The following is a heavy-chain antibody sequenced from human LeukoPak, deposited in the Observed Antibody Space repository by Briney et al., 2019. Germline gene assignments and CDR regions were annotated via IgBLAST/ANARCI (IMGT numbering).Heavy chain of an antibody. CDR3: ARLRSSSWYPGWFDP. CDR1: GGSISSSSYY. V-gene: IGHV4-39*01. D-gene: IGHD6-13*01. J-gene: IGHJ5*02. CDR2: IYYSGST. Sequence: SETLSLTCTVSGGSISSSSYYWGWIRQPPGKGLEWIGSIYYSGSTYYNPSLKSRVTISVDTSKNQFSLKLSSVTAADTAVYYCARLRSSSWYPGWFDPWGQGTLVTVSS.